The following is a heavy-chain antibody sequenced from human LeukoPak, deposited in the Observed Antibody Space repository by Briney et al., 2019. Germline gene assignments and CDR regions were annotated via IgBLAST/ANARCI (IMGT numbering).Heavy chain of an antibody. J-gene: IGHJ5*02. V-gene: IGHV4-34*01. CDR2: INHSGST. CDR3: ARRRIVVLPAALNWFDP. D-gene: IGHD2-2*01. Sequence: PSETLSLTCAVYGGSFSGYYWSWIRQTPGKGLEWIGEINHSGSTNYNPSLKSRVTISVDTSKNQFSLKLSSVTAADTAVYYCARRRIVVLPAALNWFDPWGQGTLVTVSS. CDR1: GGSFSGYY.